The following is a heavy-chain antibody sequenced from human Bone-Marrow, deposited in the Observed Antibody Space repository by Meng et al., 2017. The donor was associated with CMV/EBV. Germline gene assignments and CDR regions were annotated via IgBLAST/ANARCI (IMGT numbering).Heavy chain of an antibody. V-gene: IGHV1-69*10. J-gene: IGHJ6*02. CDR3: ARSLGGCSSTSCLDYYYGMDV. Sequence: SVKVSCKASGGTFSSYAISWVRQAPGQGLEWMGGIIPILGIANYAQKFQGRVTITTDESTSTAYMELSSLRSEDTAVYYCARSLGGCSSTSCLDYYYGMDVWGQGTTVTVSS. CDR2: IIPILGIA. CDR1: GGTFSSYA. D-gene: IGHD2-2*01.